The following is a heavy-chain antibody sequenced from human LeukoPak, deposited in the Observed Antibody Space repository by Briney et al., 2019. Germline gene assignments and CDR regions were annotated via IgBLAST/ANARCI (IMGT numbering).Heavy chain of an antibody. Sequence: SETLSLTCTVSGGSISSSSYYWGWIRQPPEKGPEWIGSIYYSGSTYYNPSLKSRVTISVDTSKNQFSLKLSSVTAADTAVYYCARHSGIGAAESSFQHWGQGTLVTVSS. J-gene: IGHJ1*01. D-gene: IGHD6-13*01. CDR1: GGSISSSSYY. V-gene: IGHV4-39*01. CDR3: ARHSGIGAAESSFQH. CDR2: IYYSGST.